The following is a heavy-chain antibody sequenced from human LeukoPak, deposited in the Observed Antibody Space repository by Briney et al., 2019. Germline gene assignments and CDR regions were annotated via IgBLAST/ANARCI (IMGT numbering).Heavy chain of an antibody. J-gene: IGHJ5*02. CDR3: ARDKEYCSRTSSWTWIYP. Sequence: PSETLSLTCTVYGGSTNSGSYYWSWIRQPAGKGLEWIGRIYNSGSTSYNPSLKSRVTISIDTSKNQFSLQLSLVTAADTAIYYCARDKEYCSRTSSWTWIYPWGQGTLVTVSS. CDR1: GGSTNSGSYY. CDR2: IYNSGST. V-gene: IGHV4-61*02. D-gene: IGHD6-13*01.